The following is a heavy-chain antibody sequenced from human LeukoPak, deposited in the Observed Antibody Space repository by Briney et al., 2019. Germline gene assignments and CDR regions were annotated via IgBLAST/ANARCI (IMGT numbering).Heavy chain of an antibody. CDR3: AKGARELWIGESGNWFDP. Sequence: ASVKVSCKAYGYTFTSYYMHWVRQAPGQGLEWMGIINPSGGSTTYAQKFQGRVTMTRDTSTSTVYMKLYSLRSEDTAAYYCAKGARELWIGESGNWFDPWGQGTLVTVSS. J-gene: IGHJ5*02. D-gene: IGHD3-10*01. CDR1: GYTFTSYY. V-gene: IGHV1-46*01. CDR2: INPSGGST.